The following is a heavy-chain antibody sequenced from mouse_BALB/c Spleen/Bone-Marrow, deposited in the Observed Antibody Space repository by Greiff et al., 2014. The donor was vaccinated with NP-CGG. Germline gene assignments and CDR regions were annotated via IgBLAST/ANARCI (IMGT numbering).Heavy chain of an antibody. D-gene: IGHD1-1*01. J-gene: IGHJ4*01. V-gene: IGHV1-26*01. CDR2: INPYNGGT. Sequence: VQLQQSGPELVKPGASMKISCKASGYSFTGYTMNWVKQSHGKNLGWIGLINPYNGGTSYNQKFKGKATLTVDKSSSTAYMELLSLTSEDSAVYYCARWDYYGYAMDYWGQGTSVTVAS. CDR3: ARWDYYGYAMDY. CDR1: GYSFTGYT.